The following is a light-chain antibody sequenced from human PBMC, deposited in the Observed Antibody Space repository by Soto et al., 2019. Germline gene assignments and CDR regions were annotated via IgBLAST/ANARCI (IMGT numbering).Light chain of an antibody. Sequence: QSVLTQPASVSGSPGQSITISCTGTSSDVGSYNLVSWYQQHPGKAPKLMIYEGSKRPSGVSNRFSGSKSGNTASLTISGLQAEDEADYYCCSLTTTTSLVFGGGTKVTVL. J-gene: IGLJ2*01. CDR3: CSLTTTTSLV. V-gene: IGLV2-14*02. CDR1: SSDVGSYNL. CDR2: EGS.